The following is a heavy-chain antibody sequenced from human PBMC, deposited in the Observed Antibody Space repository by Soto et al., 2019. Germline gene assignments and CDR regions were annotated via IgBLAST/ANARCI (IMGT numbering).Heavy chain of an antibody. CDR1: GFTFSSYA. Sequence: GWSLRLSCAASGFTFSSYAMSWVRQAPGKGLEWVSAISGSGGSTYYADSVKGRFTISRDNSKNTLYLQMNSLRAEDTAVYYCAREYYYDSSGFPASAFDIWGQGTMVTVSS. D-gene: IGHD3-22*01. J-gene: IGHJ3*02. CDR2: ISGSGGST. V-gene: IGHV3-23*01. CDR3: AREYYYDSSGFPASAFDI.